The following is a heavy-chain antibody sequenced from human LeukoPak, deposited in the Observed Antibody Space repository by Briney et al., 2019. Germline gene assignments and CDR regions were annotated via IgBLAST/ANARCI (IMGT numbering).Heavy chain of an antibody. CDR3: ARPLSYGSWFGP. V-gene: IGHV4-38-2*01. Sequence: PSETLSLTCAVSGYSISSGYYWGWIRQPPGKGLEWIANIYHSGSTYYNPSLKSRITISVGTSKNQFSLKLSSVTAADTAVYYCARPLSYGSWFGPWGQGTLVTVSS. D-gene: IGHD4-17*01. CDR2: IYHSGST. J-gene: IGHJ5*02. CDR1: GYSISSGYY.